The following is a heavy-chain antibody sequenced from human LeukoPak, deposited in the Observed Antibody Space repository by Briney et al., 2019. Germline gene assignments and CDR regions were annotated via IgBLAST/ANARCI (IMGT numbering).Heavy chain of an antibody. CDR2: ISSSGSYI. J-gene: IGHJ6*02. CDR1: GITFSGYS. CDR3: ARNGGPIVVDSYGMDV. Sequence: GGSLRLSCAASGITFSGYSMNWVRQAPGKGLEWVSSISSSGSYIHYADSVKGRFTISRDNAENSLYLQMDSLRAEDTAVYYCARNGGPIVVDSYGMDVRGQGTTVTVSS. D-gene: IGHD1-26*01. V-gene: IGHV3-21*01.